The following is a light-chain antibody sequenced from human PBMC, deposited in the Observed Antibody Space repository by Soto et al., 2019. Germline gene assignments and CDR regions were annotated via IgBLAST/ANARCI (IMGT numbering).Light chain of an antibody. CDR2: DAS. CDR3: QQRSNWPTT. Sequence: EIVLTQSPATLSLSPGERATLSCRASQSVSSYLAWYQQKHGQAPRLLIYDASNRATGIPARFSGSGAGTDFTLTISSLEPEDFAVYYFQQRSNWPTTFGQGTKLEIK. V-gene: IGKV3-11*01. CDR1: QSVSSY. J-gene: IGKJ2*01.